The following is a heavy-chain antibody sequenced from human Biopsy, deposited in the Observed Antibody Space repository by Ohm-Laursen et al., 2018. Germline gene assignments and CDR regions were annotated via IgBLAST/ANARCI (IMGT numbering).Heavy chain of an antibody. Sequence: ASVTASCKVSGPTLNELSTDWARQVPGKGLEWMVCFAPENGTTVYALNFQGRVSSTEVTSTDTGYMELSSLRSEGPAVYCCAADINGWNVNYWGQGTQVTVSS. D-gene: IGHD1-1*01. J-gene: IGHJ4*02. CDR3: AADINGWNVNY. CDR2: FAPENGTT. V-gene: IGHV1-24*01. CDR1: GPTLNELS.